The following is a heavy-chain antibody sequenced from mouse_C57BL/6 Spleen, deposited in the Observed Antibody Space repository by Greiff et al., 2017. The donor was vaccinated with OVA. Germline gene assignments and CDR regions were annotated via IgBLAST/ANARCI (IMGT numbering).Heavy chain of an antibody. CDR1: GYAFSSYW. CDR3: AILTTVVATGDY. J-gene: IGHJ2*01. CDR2: IYPGDGDT. V-gene: IGHV1-80*01. D-gene: IGHD1-1*01. Sequence: VQLQQSGAELVKPGASVKISCKASGYAFSSYWMNWVKQRPGKGLEWIGQIYPGDGDTNYNGKFKGKATLTADKSSSTAYMQLSRLTSEDSAVYFCAILTTVVATGDYWGQGTTLTVSS.